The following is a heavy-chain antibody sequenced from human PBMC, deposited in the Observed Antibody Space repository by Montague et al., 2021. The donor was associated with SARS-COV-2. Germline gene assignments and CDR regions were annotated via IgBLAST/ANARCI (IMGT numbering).Heavy chain of an antibody. J-gene: IGHJ3*02. Sequence: SLRLSCEASGFTFSSYAMHLVRQAPGKGLEWVAVISYDGSNKYYADSXKGRFTISRDNSKNTLYLQMNSLRAEDTAVYYCARSAWGGYRDAFDIWGQGTMVTVSS. CDR1: GFTFSSYA. D-gene: IGHD3-16*02. CDR3: ARSAWGGYRDAFDI. V-gene: IGHV3-30-3*01. CDR2: ISYDGSNK.